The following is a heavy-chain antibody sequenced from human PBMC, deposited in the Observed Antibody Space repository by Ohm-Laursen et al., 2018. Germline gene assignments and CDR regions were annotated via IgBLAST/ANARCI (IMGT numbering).Heavy chain of an antibody. D-gene: IGHD5-12*01. CDR2: IWYDGSNK. CDR1: GFIFRNFG. J-gene: IGHJ4*02. CDR3: ARDTTLGYSGYDLNY. Sequence: SLRLSCAASGFIFRNFGMHWVRQAPGKGLEWVAAIWYDGSNKYYADSVKGRFTISRDNSENTLYLQMNSLRAEDTAVYYCARDTTLGYSGYDLNYWGQGTLVTVSS. V-gene: IGHV3-33*01.